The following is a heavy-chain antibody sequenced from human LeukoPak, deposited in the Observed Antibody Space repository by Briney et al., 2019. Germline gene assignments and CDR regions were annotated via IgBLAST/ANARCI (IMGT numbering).Heavy chain of an antibody. V-gene: IGHV3-9*01. CDR2: ISWNSGSI. Sequence: PGRSLRLSCAASGFTFDDYAMHWVRQAPGKGLEWVSGISWNSGSIGYADSVKGRFTISRDNAKNSLYLQMNSLRAEDTALYYCAKDLRAVAATGFDYWGQGTLVTVSS. J-gene: IGHJ4*02. CDR3: AKDLRAVAATGFDY. CDR1: GFTFDDYA. D-gene: IGHD6-19*01.